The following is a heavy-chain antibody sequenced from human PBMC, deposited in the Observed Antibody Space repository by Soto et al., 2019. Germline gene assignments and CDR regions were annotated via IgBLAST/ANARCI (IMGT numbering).Heavy chain of an antibody. CDR2: ISYDGSNK. J-gene: IGHJ4*02. D-gene: IGHD5-18*01. Sequence: GGSLRLSCAASGFTFSSYGMHWVRQAPGKGLEWMAVISYDGSNKYYADSVKGRFTISRDNSKNTLYLQMNSLRAEDTAVYYCAKESPAMVTPFDYWGQGTLVTVSS. CDR1: GFTFSSYG. CDR3: AKESPAMVTPFDY. V-gene: IGHV3-30*18.